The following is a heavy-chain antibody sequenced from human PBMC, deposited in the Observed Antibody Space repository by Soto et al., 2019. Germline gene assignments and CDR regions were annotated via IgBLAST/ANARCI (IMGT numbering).Heavy chain of an antibody. CDR3: ASSIVLMVYGCLNY. V-gene: IGHV1-69*13. D-gene: IGHD2-8*01. Sequence: ASVKVSCKASGGALSSYAISWVRQAPGQGLEWMGGIIPIFGTANYAQKFQGRVTITADESTSTAYMELSSLRSEDTAVYYCASSIVLMVYGCLNYWGQGTLVTVSS. CDR2: IIPIFGTA. CDR1: GGALSSYA. J-gene: IGHJ4*02.